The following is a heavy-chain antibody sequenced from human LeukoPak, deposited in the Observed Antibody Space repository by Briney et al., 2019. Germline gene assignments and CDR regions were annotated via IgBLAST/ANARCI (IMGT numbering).Heavy chain of an antibody. Sequence: SETLSLTCTVSGGSISSSSYYWGWIRQPPGKGLEWIGSIYYSGSTYYHPSLKSRVTISVDTSKNQFSLKLSSVTAADTAVYYCARHPRITIFGGNLWGQGTLVTVSS. CDR3: ARHPRITIFGGNL. CDR2: IYYSGST. J-gene: IGHJ5*02. D-gene: IGHD3-3*01. CDR1: GGSISSSSYY. V-gene: IGHV4-39*01.